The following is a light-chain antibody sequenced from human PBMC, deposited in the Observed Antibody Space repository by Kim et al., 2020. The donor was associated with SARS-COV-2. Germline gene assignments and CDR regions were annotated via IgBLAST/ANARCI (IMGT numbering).Light chain of an antibody. J-gene: IGKJ5*01. CDR3: QQRSNWPRSIT. CDR2: DAS. Sequence: PGERATLSCRTSQSVSSYLAWYQQKPGQAPRLLIYDASNRATGIPARFSGSGSGTDFTLTISSLEPEDFAVYYCQQRSNWPRSITFGQGTRLEIK. CDR1: QSVSSY. V-gene: IGKV3-11*01.